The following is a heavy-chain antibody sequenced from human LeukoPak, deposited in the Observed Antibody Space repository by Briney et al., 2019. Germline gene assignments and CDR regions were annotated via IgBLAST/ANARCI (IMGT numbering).Heavy chain of an antibody. V-gene: IGHV3-23*01. D-gene: IGHD3-16*01. CDR3: ARDGMGGIKAFDI. Sequence: GGSLRLSCAASGFTFSSYTMSWVRQAPGKGLQWVSTISGSGGSTYNADSVKGRITISRDNAKNSLYLQMNSLRAEDTAVYYCARDGMGGIKAFDIWGQGTMVTVSS. CDR1: GFTFSSYT. CDR2: ISGSGGST. J-gene: IGHJ3*02.